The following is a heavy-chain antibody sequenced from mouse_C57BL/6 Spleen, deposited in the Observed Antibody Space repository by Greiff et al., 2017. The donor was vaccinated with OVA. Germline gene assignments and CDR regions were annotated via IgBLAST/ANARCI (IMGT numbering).Heavy chain of an antibody. J-gene: IGHJ3*01. Sequence: VQLQQSGAELVRPGASVKLSCTASGFNIKDYYMHWVKQRPEQGLEWIGRIDPEDGDTEYATKFQGKATMTADQSSNTAYLQLSSLTSEDTAVYYCTTDDYDGFAYWGQGTLVTVSA. D-gene: IGHD2-4*01. CDR1: GFNIKDYY. CDR3: TTDDYDGFAY. V-gene: IGHV14-1*01. CDR2: IDPEDGDT.